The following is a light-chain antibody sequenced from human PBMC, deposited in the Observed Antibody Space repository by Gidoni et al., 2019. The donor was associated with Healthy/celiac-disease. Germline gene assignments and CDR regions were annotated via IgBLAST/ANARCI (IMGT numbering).Light chain of an antibody. Sequence: EIVMTQSPAPLSVSPGERATLSCRASQSVSSNLAWYQQKPGQAPRLLIYGASTRATGIPARFSGSGSGTEFTLTISSLQSEDFAVYYCQQYNNWPWTFGQXTKVEIK. CDR1: QSVSSN. V-gene: IGKV3-15*01. J-gene: IGKJ1*01. CDR2: GAS. CDR3: QQYNNWPWT.